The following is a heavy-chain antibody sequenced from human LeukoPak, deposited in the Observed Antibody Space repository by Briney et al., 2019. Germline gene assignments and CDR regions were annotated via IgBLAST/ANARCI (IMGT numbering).Heavy chain of an antibody. CDR1: GFTFSGYS. V-gene: IGHV3-21*06. Sequence: PGGSLRLSCAASGFTFSGYSMTWVRQAPGKGLEWVSSMSSGSTYIYYADSVRGRFTISRDNAKNSVDLQMNSLRGEDTAVYYCAMGGQRWLDPWGQGTPVTVAS. J-gene: IGHJ5*02. D-gene: IGHD2-2*01. CDR2: MSSGSTYI. CDR3: AMGGQRWLDP.